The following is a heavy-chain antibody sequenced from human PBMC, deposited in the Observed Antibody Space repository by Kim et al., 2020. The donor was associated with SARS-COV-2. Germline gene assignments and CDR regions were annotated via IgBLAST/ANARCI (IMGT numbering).Heavy chain of an antibody. Sequence: GGSLRLSCAASGFTFSSYAMSWVRQAPGKGLEWVSAISGSGGSTYYADSVKGRFTISRDNSKNTLYLQMNSLRAEDTAVYYCIPEGWLVPVGFDYWGQGTLVTVSS. D-gene: IGHD6-19*01. CDR3: IPEGWLVPVGFDY. CDR2: ISGSGGST. V-gene: IGHV3-23*01. CDR1: GFTFSSYA. J-gene: IGHJ4*02.